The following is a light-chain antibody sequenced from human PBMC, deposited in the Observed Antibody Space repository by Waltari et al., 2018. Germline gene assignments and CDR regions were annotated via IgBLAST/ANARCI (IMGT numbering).Light chain of an antibody. CDR1: LSISNW. CDR3: QQANTFPVT. Sequence: DIQMTQSPSSVSASVGDRVPITCRASLSISNWLTWYQQKPGKAPKLLIYATSTVQSGVPSRFSGNGSGTDFTLNISSVQPEDFATYYCQQANTFPVTFGPGTTVDV. J-gene: IGKJ3*01. V-gene: IGKV1-12*01. CDR2: ATS.